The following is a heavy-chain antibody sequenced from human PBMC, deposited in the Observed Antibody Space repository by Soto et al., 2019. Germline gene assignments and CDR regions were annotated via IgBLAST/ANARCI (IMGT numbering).Heavy chain of an antibody. CDR3: ASSSGNNYGVGTNYYFDY. V-gene: IGHV1-69*06. D-gene: IGHD1-26*01. Sequence: ASVRVSCKTSGGTFSTYSIVWVRQAPGEGLEWMGGIIPIFGTANYAQKFQDRVTITADKSTNTAFMELSSLKSEDTAMYYCASSSGNNYGVGTNYYFDYWGQGTLVTVSS. J-gene: IGHJ4*02. CDR2: IIPIFGTA. CDR1: GGTFSTYS.